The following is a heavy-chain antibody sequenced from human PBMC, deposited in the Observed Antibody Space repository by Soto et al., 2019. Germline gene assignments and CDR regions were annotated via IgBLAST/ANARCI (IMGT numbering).Heavy chain of an antibody. Sequence: PSRTLSLTCVISGNSVSSNSAAWIWIRQSPSRGLEWLGRTYYRSKWHIDISIDMNKNIIIIPVTTMNQFAMHLDSFIPEDMAGYYCDGFASFCGMDVWGQGTTVTVSS. D-gene: IGHD3-16*01. CDR3: DGFASFCGMDV. CDR1: GNSVSSNSAA. J-gene: IGHJ6*02. V-gene: IGHV6-1*01. CDR2: TYYRSKWHI.